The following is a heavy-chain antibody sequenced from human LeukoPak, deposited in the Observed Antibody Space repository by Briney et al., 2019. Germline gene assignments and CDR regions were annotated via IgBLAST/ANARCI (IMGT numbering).Heavy chain of an antibody. CDR3: ARDRCSSTSCYGGDAFDI. CDR2: INPSGGST. Sequence: ASVTVSCTASGYTFTSYYMHWVRQAPGQGLEWMGIINPSGGSTSYAQKFQGRVTMTRDTSTSTVYMELSSLRSEDTAVYYCARDRCSSTSCYGGDAFDIWGQGTMVTVSS. J-gene: IGHJ3*02. V-gene: IGHV1-46*01. CDR1: GYTFTSYY. D-gene: IGHD2-2*01.